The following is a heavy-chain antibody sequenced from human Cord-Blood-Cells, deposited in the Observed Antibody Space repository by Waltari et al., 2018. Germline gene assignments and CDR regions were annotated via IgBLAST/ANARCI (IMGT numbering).Heavy chain of an antibody. Sequence: QLQLQESGPGLVKPSETLSLTCTVSGGSISSSSYYWGWIRQPPGKGLGWIGCIYYSGSTYYNPSLKSRVTISVDTSNNQFSLKLSSVTAADTAVYYCAKSYSSSTYYFDYWGQGTLVTVSS. D-gene: IGHD6-13*01. CDR2: IYYSGST. CDR1: GGSISSSSYY. J-gene: IGHJ4*02. V-gene: IGHV4-39*01. CDR3: AKSYSSSTYYFDY.